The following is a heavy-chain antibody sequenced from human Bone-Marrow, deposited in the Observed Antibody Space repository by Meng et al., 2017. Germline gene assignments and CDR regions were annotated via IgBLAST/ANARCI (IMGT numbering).Heavy chain of an antibody. CDR1: GGSFSGYY. D-gene: IGHD3-3*01. Sequence: QGKLQQGGAGLLKPSETLSLTCAAYGGSFSGYYWSWIRQPPGKGLEWIGEINHSGSTNYNPSLKSRVTISVDTSKNQFSLKLSSVTAADTAVYYCARMMGIWGDYFWSVYSYYFDYWGQGTLVTVSS. J-gene: IGHJ4*02. CDR2: INHSGST. CDR3: ARMMGIWGDYFWSVYSYYFDY. V-gene: IGHV4-34*01.